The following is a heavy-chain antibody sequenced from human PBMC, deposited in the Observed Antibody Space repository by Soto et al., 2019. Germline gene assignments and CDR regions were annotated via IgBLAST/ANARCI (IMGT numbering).Heavy chain of an antibody. CDR3: ARHGFYGDYSSNYFDP. CDR2: IYPSDSDT. CDR1: GYSFTNYW. J-gene: IGHJ5*02. D-gene: IGHD4-17*01. Sequence: GESLKISCKGSGYSFTNYWIAWVRQMPGKGLEYMGIIYPSDSDTRYSPSFQGQVTISADKSISTAYLQWSSLKASDAAIYYCARHGFYGDYSSNYFDPWGQGTLVTVSS. V-gene: IGHV5-51*01.